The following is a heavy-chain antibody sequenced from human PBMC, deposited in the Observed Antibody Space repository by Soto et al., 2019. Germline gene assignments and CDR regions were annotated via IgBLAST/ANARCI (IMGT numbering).Heavy chain of an antibody. CDR2: IYYSGST. D-gene: IGHD3-3*01. CDR3: ARAPPYYDFWSGYFGNWFDP. V-gene: IGHV4-59*01. J-gene: IGHJ5*02. Sequence: PSETLSLTCTVSGGSISSYYWSWIRQPPGKGLEWIGYIYYSGSTNYNPSLKSRVTISADTSKNQFSLKLSSVTAADTAVYYCARAPPYYDFWSGYFGNWFDPWGQGTLVTVSS. CDR1: GGSISSYY.